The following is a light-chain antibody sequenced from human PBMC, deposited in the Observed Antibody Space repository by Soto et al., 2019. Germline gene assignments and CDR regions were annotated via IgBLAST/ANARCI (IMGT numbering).Light chain of an antibody. CDR2: GNS. V-gene: IGLV1-40*01. CDR1: SSNIGAGYD. CDR3: QSYDSSLSGWV. Sequence: QSVLTQPPSVSGAPGQRVNISCTGSSSNIGAGYDVHWYQQLPGTAPKLLIYGNSNRPSGVPDRFSGSKSGTSASLAITGLQAEDEADYYGQSYDSSLSGWVFGGGTKLTVL. J-gene: IGLJ3*02.